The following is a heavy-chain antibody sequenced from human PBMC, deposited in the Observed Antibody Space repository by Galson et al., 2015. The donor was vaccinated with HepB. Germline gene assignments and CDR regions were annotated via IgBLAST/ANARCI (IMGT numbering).Heavy chain of an antibody. CDR1: GFTFSSYS. Sequence: SLRLSCAASGFTFSSYSMNWVRQAPGKGLEWVSSISSSSSYIYYADSVKGRFTISRDNAKNSPYLQMNSLRAEDTAVYYCARGVVMDGGVDYWGQGTLVTVSS. CDR3: ARGVVMDGGVDY. CDR2: ISSSSSYI. V-gene: IGHV3-21*01. J-gene: IGHJ4*02. D-gene: IGHD3-3*01.